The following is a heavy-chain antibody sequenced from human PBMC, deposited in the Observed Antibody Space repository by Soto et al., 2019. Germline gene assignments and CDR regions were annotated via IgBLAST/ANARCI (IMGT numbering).Heavy chain of an antibody. CDR1: GFTFDDYA. D-gene: IGHD6-6*01. CDR3: AKDIRDSSSSGGFDY. V-gene: IGHV3-9*01. J-gene: IGHJ4*02. Sequence: GGSLRLSCAASGFTFDDYAMHWVRQAPGKGLEWVSGISWNSGSIGYADSVKGRFTISRDNAKNSLYLQMNSLRAEDTVLYYCAKDIRDSSSSGGFDYWGQGTLVTVSS. CDR2: ISWNSGSI.